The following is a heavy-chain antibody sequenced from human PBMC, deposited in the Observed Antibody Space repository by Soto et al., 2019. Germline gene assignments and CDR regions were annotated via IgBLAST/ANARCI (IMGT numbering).Heavy chain of an antibody. D-gene: IGHD6-19*01. CDR1: GFTFSSYA. CDR3: AKRGAVAVKGGSYYYYGMDV. Sequence: EVQLLESGGGLVQPGGSLRLSCAASGFTFSSYAMSWVRQAPGKGLEWVSAISGSGGSTYYADSVKGRFTISRDNSKNTLYLQMNSLRAEDTAVYYCAKRGAVAVKGGSYYYYGMDVWGQGTTVTVSS. V-gene: IGHV3-23*01. CDR2: ISGSGGST. J-gene: IGHJ6*02.